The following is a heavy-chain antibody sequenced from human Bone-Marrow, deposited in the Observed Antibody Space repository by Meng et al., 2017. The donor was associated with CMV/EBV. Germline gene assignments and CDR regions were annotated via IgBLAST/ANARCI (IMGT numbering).Heavy chain of an antibody. V-gene: IGHV1-18*01. CDR1: GYTFTSYG. CDR3: ASSTRPFYGMDV. J-gene: IGHJ6*02. Sequence: ASVKVSCKASGYTFTSYGISWVRQAPGQGLEWVGWSSAYNGNTNYAQKLQGRVTMTTDTSTSKAYMELRSLRSDDTAVYYCASSTRPFYGMDVWGQGTTVTVSS. CDR2: SSAYNGNT.